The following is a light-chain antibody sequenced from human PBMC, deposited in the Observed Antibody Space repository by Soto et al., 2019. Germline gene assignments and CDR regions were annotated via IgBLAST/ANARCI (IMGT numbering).Light chain of an antibody. Sequence: EIVLTQSPGTLSLSPGERATLSCRASQSISSNYLGWYQQKLGQAPRLLIYGASSRATGIPDRFSGSGSGTDFTLIISRLEHEDFALYFCQQYCTSPWTFGQGTKVETK. CDR3: QQYCTSPWT. J-gene: IGKJ1*01. CDR2: GAS. CDR1: QSISSNY. V-gene: IGKV3-20*01.